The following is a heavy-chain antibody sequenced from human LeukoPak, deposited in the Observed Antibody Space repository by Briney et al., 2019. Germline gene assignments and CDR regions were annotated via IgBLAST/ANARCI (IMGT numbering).Heavy chain of an antibody. CDR1: GGSISSSSYY. CDR2: IYYSGST. J-gene: IGHJ6*03. D-gene: IGHD6-13*01. Sequence: SETLSLTCTVSGGSISSSSYYWGWIRQPPGKGLEWIGSIYYSGSTYYNPSLKSRVTISVDTSKNQFSLKLSSVTAADTAVYYCAKDLSKQHLVGRGGGGYYYYMDVWGKGTTVTISS. V-gene: IGHV4-39*07. CDR3: AKDLSKQHLVGRGGGGYYYYMDV.